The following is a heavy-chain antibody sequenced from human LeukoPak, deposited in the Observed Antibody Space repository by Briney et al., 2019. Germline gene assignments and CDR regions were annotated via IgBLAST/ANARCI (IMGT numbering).Heavy chain of an antibody. J-gene: IGHJ4*02. CDR1: GGSISSGGYS. Sequence: SSQTLSLTCAVSGGSISSGGYSWSWIRQPPGKGLEWIGYIYHSGSTYYNPSLKSRVTISVDRSKNQFSLKLSSVTAADTAVYYCASRARSSGYPFDYWGQGTLVTVSS. D-gene: IGHD3-22*01. V-gene: IGHV4-30-2*01. CDR2: IYHSGST. CDR3: ASRARSSGYPFDY.